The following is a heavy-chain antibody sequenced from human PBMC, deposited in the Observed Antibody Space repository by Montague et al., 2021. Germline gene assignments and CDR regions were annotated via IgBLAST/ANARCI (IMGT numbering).Heavy chain of an antibody. J-gene: IGHJ4*02. CDR3: ARARITGTTTPLDY. Sequence: SETLSLTCTVSGGSISSTSHYWDWTRQPPGKGLEWIGTFYPGGNTYYNPALKSRVSISADTSNNQFSLKLHSVTAADTAVYFCARARITGTTTPLDYWGQGTLVIVSS. D-gene: IGHD1/OR15-1a*01. CDR1: GGSISSTSHY. V-gene: IGHV4-39*01. CDR2: FYPGGNT.